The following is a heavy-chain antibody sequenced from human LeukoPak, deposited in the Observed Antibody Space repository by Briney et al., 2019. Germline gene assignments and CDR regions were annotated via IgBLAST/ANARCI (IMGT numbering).Heavy chain of an antibody. Sequence: SETLSLTCTVSGYSISSGYYWGWIRQPPGKGLEWIGSTYHSGSTYYNPSLKSRVTISVDTSKNQFSLKLSSVTAADTAVYYCARGPGRGPYFFSSAAGTGAFDIWGQGTMVTVSS. J-gene: IGHJ3*02. CDR1: GYSISSGYY. V-gene: IGHV4-38-2*02. CDR2: TYHSGST. D-gene: IGHD6-13*01. CDR3: ARGPGRGPYFFSSAAGTGAFDI.